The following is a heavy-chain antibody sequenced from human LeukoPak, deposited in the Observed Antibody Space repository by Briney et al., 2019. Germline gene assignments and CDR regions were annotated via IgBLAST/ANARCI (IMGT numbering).Heavy chain of an antibody. CDR3: AYDYGDYVGY. CDR1: GGSFSGYY. CDR2: INHSGST. J-gene: IGHJ4*02. V-gene: IGHV4-34*01. Sequence: SETLSLTCAVYGGSFSGYYWSWIRQPPGKGLEWIGEINHSGSTNYNPSLKSRVTISVDTSKNQFSLKVSSVTAADTAVYYCAYDYGDYVGYWGQGTLVTVSS. D-gene: IGHD4-17*01.